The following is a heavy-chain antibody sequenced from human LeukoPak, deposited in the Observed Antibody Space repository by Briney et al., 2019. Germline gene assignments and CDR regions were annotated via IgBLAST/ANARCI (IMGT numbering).Heavy chain of an antibody. CDR3: ARAMPGFDY. D-gene: IGHD2-2*01. J-gene: IGHJ4*02. CDR1: GFTFSSYS. CDR2: ISSSSTI. V-gene: IGHV3-48*01. Sequence: GGSLRLSCAASGFTFSSYSMNWVRQAPGKGLEWVSYISSSSTIYYADSVKGRFTISRDNAKNSLYLQMNSLRAEDTAVYYCARAMPGFDYWGQGTLVTVSS.